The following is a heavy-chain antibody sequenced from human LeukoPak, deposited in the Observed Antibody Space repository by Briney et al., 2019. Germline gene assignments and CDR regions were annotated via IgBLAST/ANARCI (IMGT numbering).Heavy chain of an antibody. CDR1: GFTFSSYS. D-gene: IGHD3-10*01. V-gene: IGHV3-21*01. J-gene: IGHJ4*02. Sequence: PGGSLRLSCAASGFTFSSYSMNWVRQAPGKGLELVSSISSSSSYIYYADSVKGRFTISRDNAKNSLYLQMNSLRAEDTAVYHCARDRINYYGSGSYLRDDYWGQGTLVTVSS. CDR2: ISSSSSYI. CDR3: ARDRINYYGSGSYLRDDY.